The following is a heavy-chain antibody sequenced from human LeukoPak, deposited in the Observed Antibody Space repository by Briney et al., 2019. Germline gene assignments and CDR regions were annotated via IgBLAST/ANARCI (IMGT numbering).Heavy chain of an antibody. CDR2: IWYDGSNK. Sequence: PGRSLRLSCAAPGFTFSSYGMHWVRQAPGKGLGWVAVIWYDGSNKYYADSVKGRFTISRDNSKNTLYLQMNSLRAEDTAVYYCARDRTYYDILTGYPYYYGMDVWGQGTTVTVSS. J-gene: IGHJ6*02. CDR3: ARDRTYYDILTGYPYYYGMDV. D-gene: IGHD3-9*01. V-gene: IGHV3-33*01. CDR1: GFTFSSYG.